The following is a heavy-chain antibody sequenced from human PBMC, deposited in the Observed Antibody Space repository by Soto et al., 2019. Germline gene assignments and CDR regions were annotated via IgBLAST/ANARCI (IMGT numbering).Heavy chain of an antibody. J-gene: IGHJ4*02. V-gene: IGHV3-48*03. CDR1: GFTFSSYE. D-gene: IGHD3-10*01. Sequence: PGGSLRLSCAASGFTFSSYEMTWVRQAPGKGPEWVSYISSSGSTIHYADSVKGRFTISRDNARNSLYLQMNSLRAEDTAVYYCVGNYYGSGSHDYWGQGTLVTVSS. CDR2: ISSSGSTI. CDR3: VGNYYGSGSHDY.